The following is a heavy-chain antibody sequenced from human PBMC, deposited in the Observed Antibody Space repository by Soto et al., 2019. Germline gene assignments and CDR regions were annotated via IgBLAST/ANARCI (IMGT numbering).Heavy chain of an antibody. J-gene: IGHJ3*02. CDR3: ARGTTIFGVVVGDDAFDI. D-gene: IGHD3-3*01. CDR1: GYTFTSYY. Sequence: GASVKVSCKASGYTFTSYYMHWVRQAPGQGLEWMGIINPSGGSTSYAQKFQGRVTMTRDTSTSTVYMELSSLRSDDTAVYYCARGTTIFGVVVGDDAFDIWGQGTMVTVSS. V-gene: IGHV1-46*01. CDR2: INPSGGST.